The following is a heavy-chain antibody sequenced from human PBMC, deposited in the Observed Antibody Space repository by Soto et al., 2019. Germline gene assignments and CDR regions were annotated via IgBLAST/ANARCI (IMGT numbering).Heavy chain of an antibody. CDR1: GYTLTELS. CDR3: ATSRSETYYYDSSGYYFDY. V-gene: IGHV1-24*01. D-gene: IGHD3-22*01. J-gene: IGHJ4*02. CDR2: FDPEDGET. Sequence: ASVKVSCKVSGYTLTELSMHWVRQAPGKGLEWMGGFDPEDGETIYAQKFQGRVTMTEDTSTDTAYMELSSLRSEDTAVYYCATSRSETYYYDSSGYYFDYWGQGTLVTAPQ.